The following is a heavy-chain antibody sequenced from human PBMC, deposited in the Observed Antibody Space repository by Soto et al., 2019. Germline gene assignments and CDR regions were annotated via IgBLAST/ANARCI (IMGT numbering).Heavy chain of an antibody. J-gene: IGHJ4*02. CDR1: GFTFSSYG. CDR3: AKDLGYTYGLDY. CDR2: ISYDGSNK. D-gene: IGHD5-18*01. Sequence: QVQLVESGGGVVQPGRSLRLSCAASGFTFSSYGMHWVRQAPGKGLEWVAVISYDGSNKYYADSVEGRFTISRDNSKNTLYLQMNSLRAEDTAVYYCAKDLGYTYGLDYWGQGTLVTVSS. V-gene: IGHV3-30*18.